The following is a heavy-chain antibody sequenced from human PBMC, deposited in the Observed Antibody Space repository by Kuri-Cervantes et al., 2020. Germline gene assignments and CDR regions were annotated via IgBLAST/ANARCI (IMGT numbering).Heavy chain of an antibody. Sequence: LSLTCAASGFTFSSYAMGWVRQAPGKGLEWVAVIWYDGSNKYYADSVKGRFTISRDNSKNTLYLQMNSLRAEDTAVYYCARDSAPYYDFWSGYYKGDYGMDVWGQGTTVTVSS. CDR3: ARDSAPYYDFWSGYYKGDYGMDV. J-gene: IGHJ6*02. CDR2: IWYDGSNK. D-gene: IGHD3-3*01. CDR1: GFTFSSYA. V-gene: IGHV3-33*08.